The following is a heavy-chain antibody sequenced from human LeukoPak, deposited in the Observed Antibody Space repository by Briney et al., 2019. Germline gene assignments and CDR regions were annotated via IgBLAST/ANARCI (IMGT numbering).Heavy chain of an antibody. Sequence: KPSETLSLTCAVSGGSISSSNWWSWVRQPPGKGLEWIGEIYHSGSTNYNPSLKSRVTISVDKSKNQFSLKLSSVTAADTAVYYCARKSDSITMIWYRRGYAFDIWGQGTMVTVSS. D-gene: IGHD3-22*01. CDR1: GGSISSSNW. V-gene: IGHV4-4*02. J-gene: IGHJ3*02. CDR3: ARKSDSITMIWYRRGYAFDI. CDR2: IYHSGST.